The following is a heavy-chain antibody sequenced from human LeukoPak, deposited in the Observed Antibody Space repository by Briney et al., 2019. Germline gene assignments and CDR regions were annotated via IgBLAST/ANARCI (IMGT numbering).Heavy chain of an antibody. Sequence: ASVKVSCKASGGTFSSYAISWVRQAPGQGLEWMGGIIPIFGTANYAQKFQGRVTITADESTSTAYMELSSLRSEDTAVYYCARGTDTLPGADTWGQGTMVTVSS. CDR1: GGTFSSYA. CDR3: ARGTDTLPGADT. V-gene: IGHV1-69*01. CDR2: IIPIFGTA. J-gene: IGHJ3*02. D-gene: IGHD7-27*01.